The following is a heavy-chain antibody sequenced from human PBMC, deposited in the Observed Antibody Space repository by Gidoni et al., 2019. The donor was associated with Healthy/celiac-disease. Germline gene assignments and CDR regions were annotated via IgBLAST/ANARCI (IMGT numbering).Heavy chain of an antibody. V-gene: IGHV3-23*01. J-gene: IGHJ4*02. D-gene: IGHD3-10*01. Sequence: EVQLLESGGGLVQPGGSLRLSCAASGFTFSCYPLSCVRKAPGQGMGWVSAISGSGGSTYYADAVKGRFTISRDNSKNTLYRQMNSLRAEDTAVYYCAKDTLLLWFGELVGGEGERFDCWGQGTLVTVSS. CDR3: AKDTLLLWFGELVGGEGERFDC. CDR1: GFTFSCYP. CDR2: ISGSGGST.